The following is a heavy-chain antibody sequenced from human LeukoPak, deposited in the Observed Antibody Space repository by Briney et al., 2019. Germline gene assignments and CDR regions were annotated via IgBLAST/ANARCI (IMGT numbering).Heavy chain of an antibody. V-gene: IGHV4-59*01. CDR3: ARCGVDSSGYPTLDY. CDR2: IYYSGST. Sequence: SETLSLTCTVSGGSISSYYWSWIRQPPGKGLEWIGYIYYSGSTNYNPSLKSRVTISVDTSKNQFSLKLSSVTAADTAVYYCARCGVDSSGYPTLDYWGQGTLVTVSS. CDR1: GGSISSYY. J-gene: IGHJ4*02. D-gene: IGHD3-22*01.